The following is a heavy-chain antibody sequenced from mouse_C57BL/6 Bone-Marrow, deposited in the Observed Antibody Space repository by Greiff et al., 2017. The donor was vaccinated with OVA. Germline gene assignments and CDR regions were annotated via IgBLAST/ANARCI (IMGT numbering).Heavy chain of an antibody. J-gene: IGHJ2*01. Sequence: QVQLQQSGAELVKPGASVKISCKASGYAFSSYWMNWVKQRPGKGLEWIGPLYPGAGDTNSNGQFKGKATLTADNSSSTAYIHLSRLTSEDSAVYFCAREKITTVVSSSYYFDYWGQGTTLTVAS. CDR1: GYAFSSYW. V-gene: IGHV1-80*01. CDR2: LYPGAGDT. D-gene: IGHD1-1*01. CDR3: AREKITTVVSSSYYFDY.